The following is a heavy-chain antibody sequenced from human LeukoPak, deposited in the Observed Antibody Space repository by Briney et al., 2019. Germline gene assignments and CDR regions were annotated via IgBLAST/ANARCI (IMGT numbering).Heavy chain of an antibody. J-gene: IGHJ6*03. Sequence: PSQTLSLTCTVSGGSISDYYWRWIRHPPRKGLEWIGYINYSGNTNYNPSLKSRVTISVDTSKNQFSLKLSSATAADTAVYYCASRHSKQQPYYYYMDIWGKGTTVTVSS. D-gene: IGHD6-13*01. V-gene: IGHV4-59*08. CDR3: ASRHSKQQPYYYYMDI. CDR1: GGSISDYY. CDR2: INYSGNT.